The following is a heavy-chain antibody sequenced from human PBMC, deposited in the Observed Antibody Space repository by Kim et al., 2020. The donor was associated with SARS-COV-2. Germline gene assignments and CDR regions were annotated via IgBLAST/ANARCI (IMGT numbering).Heavy chain of an antibody. V-gene: IGHV4-39*01. CDR3: ARQIRSPAARYFAFDI. J-gene: IGHJ3*02. Sequence: SETLSLTCTVSGGSISSSSYYWGWIRQPPGKGLEWIGSIYYSGSTYYNPSLKSRVTISVDTSKNQFSLKLSSVTAADTAVYYCARQIRSPAARYFAFDIWGQGTMVTVSS. CDR1: GGSISSSSYY. CDR2: IYYSGST. D-gene: IGHD2-2*01.